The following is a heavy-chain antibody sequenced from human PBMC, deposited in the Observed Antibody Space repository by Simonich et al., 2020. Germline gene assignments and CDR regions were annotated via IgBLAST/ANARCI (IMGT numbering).Heavy chain of an antibody. J-gene: IGHJ4*02. CDR2: SSWNSGSI. CDR3: AKDGGYCTNGVCYYFDY. D-gene: IGHD2-8*01. V-gene: IGHV3-9*01. Sequence: EVQLVESGGGLVQPGRSLRLSCAASGFTFDDYAMHWVRQAPGKGLEWVSGSSWNSGSIGYADSVKGRFTISRDNAKNSLYLQMNSLRAEDTALYYCAKDGGYCTNGVCYYFDYWGQGTLVTVSS. CDR1: GFTFDDYA.